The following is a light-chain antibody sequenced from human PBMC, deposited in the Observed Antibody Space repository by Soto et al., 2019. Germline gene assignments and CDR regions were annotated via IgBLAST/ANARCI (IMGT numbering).Light chain of an antibody. V-gene: IGKV1-5*03. Sequence: DIQMTQSPSTLSASVGDRATITCRASQSISTWLVWYQQKPGKAPKVVIYKASGLESGVPSRFSGSGSGSEFALTISSLQPDDFAAYYGHQYSTSPWTCGHGTKVDIK. CDR3: HQYSTSPWT. CDR1: QSISTW. J-gene: IGKJ1*01. CDR2: KAS.